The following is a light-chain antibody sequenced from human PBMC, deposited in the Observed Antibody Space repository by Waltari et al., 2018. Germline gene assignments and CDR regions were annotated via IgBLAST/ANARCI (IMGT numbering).Light chain of an antibody. CDR3: MQARQTPWT. CDR1: QSLLHSSGYTF. V-gene: IGKV2-28*01. CDR2: LGS. J-gene: IGKJ1*01. Sequence: DIVMTQSPLSLPVSPGEPASISCRSSQSLLHSSGYTFLDWYLQQPGQSPQLQIYLGSNWASGVPYRCSGSGSGTDFTLKISRVEAEDVGVYYCMQARQTPWTFGQGTKVEIK.